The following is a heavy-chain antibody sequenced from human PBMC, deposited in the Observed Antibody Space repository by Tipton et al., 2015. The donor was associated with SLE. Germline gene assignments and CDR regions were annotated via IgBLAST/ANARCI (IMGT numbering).Heavy chain of an antibody. CDR2: IYSGGST. J-gene: IGHJ3*02. CDR3: ARDGYCGGDCYSGAFDI. D-gene: IGHD2-21*01. V-gene: IGHV3-53*04. CDR1: GFTVSSNY. Sequence: LRLSCAASGFTVSSNYMSWVRQAPGKGLEWVSVIYSGGSTYYADSGKGRFTISRNNSKNTLYLQMNSLRAEDTAVYYCARDGYCGGDCYSGAFDIWGQGTMVTVSS.